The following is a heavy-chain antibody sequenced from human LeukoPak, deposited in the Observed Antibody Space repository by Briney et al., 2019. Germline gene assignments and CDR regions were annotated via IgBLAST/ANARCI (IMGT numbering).Heavy chain of an antibody. D-gene: IGHD3-10*01. Sequence: GGSLRLSCAASEFSVGSNYMTWVRQAPGKGLEWVSLIYSGGSTYYADSVKGRFTISRDNSKNTLYLQMNSLRAEDTAVYYCARVTYGSGTYGAFDYWGQGTLVTVSS. J-gene: IGHJ4*02. V-gene: IGHV3-53*01. CDR1: EFSVGSNY. CDR3: ARVTYGSGTYGAFDY. CDR2: IYSGGST.